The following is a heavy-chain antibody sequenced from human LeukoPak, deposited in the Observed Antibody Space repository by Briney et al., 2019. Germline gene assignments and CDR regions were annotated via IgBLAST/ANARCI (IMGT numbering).Heavy chain of an antibody. J-gene: IGHJ6*03. CDR1: GFTFSDFY. CDR3: ARDRELERRPVYYYYYMDV. V-gene: IGHV3-11*06. CDR2: ISSSSSYI. Sequence: PGGSLRLSCTPSGFTFSDFYFSWIRQAPGKGLEWVSSISSSSSYIYYADSVKGRFTISRDNAKNSLYLQMNSLRAEDTAVYYCARDRELERRPVYYYYYMDVWGKGTTVTVSS. D-gene: IGHD1-1*01.